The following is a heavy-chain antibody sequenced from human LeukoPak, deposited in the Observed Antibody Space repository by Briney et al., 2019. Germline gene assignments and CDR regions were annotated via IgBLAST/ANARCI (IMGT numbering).Heavy chain of an antibody. Sequence: SETLSLTCTVSSGSISSYYWSWIRQPPGKGLEWIGYIYYSGSTNYNPSLKSRVTISVDTSKNQFSLKLSSVTAADTAVYYCARARRDTAMPPDYWGQGTLVTVSS. CDR1: SGSISSYY. CDR2: IYYSGST. CDR3: ARARRDTAMPPDY. D-gene: IGHD5-18*01. J-gene: IGHJ4*02. V-gene: IGHV4-59*01.